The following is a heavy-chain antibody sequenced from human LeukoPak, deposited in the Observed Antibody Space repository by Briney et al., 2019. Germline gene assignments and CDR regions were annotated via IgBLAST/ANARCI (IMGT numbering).Heavy chain of an antibody. CDR3: ARDRRTYYYGSGSPAY. D-gene: IGHD3-10*01. V-gene: IGHV1-18*01. J-gene: IGHJ4*02. CDR2: ISAYNGNT. CDR1: GYTFTSYG. Sequence: ASVKVSCKASGYTFTSYGISWVRQAPGQGLKWMGWISAYNGNTNYAQKLQGRVTMTTDTSTSTAYMELRSLRSDDTAVYYCARDRRTYYYGSGSPAYWGQGTLVTVSS.